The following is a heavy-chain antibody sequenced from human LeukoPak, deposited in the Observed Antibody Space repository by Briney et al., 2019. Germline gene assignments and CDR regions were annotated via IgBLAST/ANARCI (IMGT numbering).Heavy chain of an antibody. CDR3: ARRSGSYYLYPPYYFDY. Sequence: SETLSLTCAVYGGSFSGYYWSWIRQPPGKGLEWIGEINHSGSTNYNPSLKSRVTISVDTSKNQFSLKLSSVTAADTAVYYCARRSGSYYLYPPYYFDYWGQGTLVTVSS. J-gene: IGHJ4*02. CDR1: GGSFSGYY. D-gene: IGHD1-26*01. V-gene: IGHV4-34*01. CDR2: INHSGST.